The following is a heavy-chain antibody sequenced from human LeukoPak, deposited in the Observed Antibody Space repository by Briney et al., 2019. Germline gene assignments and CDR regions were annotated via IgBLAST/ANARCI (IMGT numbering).Heavy chain of an antibody. V-gene: IGHV1-8*01. CDR3: ASRGGSTTGSDFDY. CDR1: GYTFTSYD. Sequence: GASVKVSCKASGYTFTSYDINWVRQATGQGLEWMGWMNPNSGNTGYAQKFQGRVTMTRNTSISTAYMEPSSLRSEDTAVYYCASRGGSTTGSDFDYWGQGTLVTVSS. CDR2: MNPNSGNT. J-gene: IGHJ4*02. D-gene: IGHD3-16*01.